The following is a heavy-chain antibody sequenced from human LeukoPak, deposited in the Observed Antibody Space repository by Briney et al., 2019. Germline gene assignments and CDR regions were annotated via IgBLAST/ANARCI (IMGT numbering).Heavy chain of an antibody. J-gene: IGHJ4*02. V-gene: IGHV4-34*01. Sequence: PSETLSLTCAVYGGSFSGYYWSWIRQPPGKGLEWIGEINHSGSTNYNPSLKSRVPISGDTSTNQFSLNLSSVTAADTAVYYCARGRRRSSGWSFDYWGQGTLVTVSS. D-gene: IGHD6-19*01. CDR2: INHSGST. CDR3: ARGRRRSSGWSFDY. CDR1: GGSFSGYY.